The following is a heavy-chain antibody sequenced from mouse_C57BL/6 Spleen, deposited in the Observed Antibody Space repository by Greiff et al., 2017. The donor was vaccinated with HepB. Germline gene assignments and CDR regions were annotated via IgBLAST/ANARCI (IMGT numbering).Heavy chain of an antibody. CDR3: ARAGAIYYDYDGGTYYAMDY. J-gene: IGHJ4*01. V-gene: IGHV1-64*01. D-gene: IGHD2-4*01. CDR1: GYTFTSYW. CDR2: IHPNSGST. Sequence: QVQLKQPGAELVKPGASVKLSCKASGYTFTSYWMHWVKQRPGQGLEWIGMIHPNSGSTNYNEKFKSKATLTVDKSSSTAYMQLSSLTSEDSAVYYCARAGAIYYDYDGGTYYAMDYWGQGTSVTVSS.